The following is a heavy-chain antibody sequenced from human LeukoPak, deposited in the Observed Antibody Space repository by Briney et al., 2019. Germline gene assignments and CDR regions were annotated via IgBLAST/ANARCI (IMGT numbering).Heavy chain of an antibody. CDR3: AREPGGLPAEETPSQNWFDP. Sequence: GGSLRLSCAASGFTFSSYWMSWVRQAPGKGPEWVANIKQDGSEKYYVDSVKGRFTISRDDAKNSLYLQMNSLRAEDTAVYYCAREPGGLPAEETPSQNWFDPWGQGTLVTVSS. D-gene: IGHD3-16*01. CDR2: IKQDGSEK. CDR1: GFTFSSYW. J-gene: IGHJ5*02. V-gene: IGHV3-7*01.